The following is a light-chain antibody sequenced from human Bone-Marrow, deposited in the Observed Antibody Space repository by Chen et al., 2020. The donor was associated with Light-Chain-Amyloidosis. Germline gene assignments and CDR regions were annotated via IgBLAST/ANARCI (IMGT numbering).Light chain of an antibody. CDR2: VNN. CDR1: SSNIGAGYD. Sequence: QSVLTQPPSVSGAPGQRVTISCTGSSSNIGAGYDVHWYQQLPGTAPKLLIYVNNNRPSGVPDRFSGSKSGTSASLAITGLQAEDEADYYCQSYDSSLSGSVFGGGTTLTVL. V-gene: IGLV1-40*01. CDR3: QSYDSSLSGSV. J-gene: IGLJ3*02.